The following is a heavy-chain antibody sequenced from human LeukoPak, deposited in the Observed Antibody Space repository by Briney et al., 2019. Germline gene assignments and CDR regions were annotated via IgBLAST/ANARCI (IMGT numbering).Heavy chain of an antibody. CDR2: ISIGATTI. V-gene: IGHV3-11*04. J-gene: IGHJ4*02. D-gene: IGHD3-10*02. CDR1: GFAFSDYY. CDR3: TRGTKFGD. Sequence: GGSLRLSCAASGFAFSDYYMAWIRQAPGKGLECVSYISIGATTIYYADSVKGRFTISRDNAKNSLYLQMNSLRVEDTAVYYCTRGTKFGDWGQGTLVTVSS.